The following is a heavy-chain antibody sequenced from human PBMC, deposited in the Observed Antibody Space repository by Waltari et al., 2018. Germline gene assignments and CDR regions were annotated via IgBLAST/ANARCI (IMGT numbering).Heavy chain of an antibody. V-gene: IGHV3-33*01. CDR3: VRDGDILTGYGFDY. D-gene: IGHD3-9*01. Sequence: QVQLVESGGGLFQPGTSLRLSCVTSGFIFTNYGIHWVRQAPGKGLEWVAVIWFDGSRKYYGDSVKGRFTISRDTSENTVYLQMNGLRPEDTAIYYCVRDGDILTGYGFDYWGQGTLVTVSS. J-gene: IGHJ4*02. CDR2: IWFDGSRK. CDR1: GFIFTNYG.